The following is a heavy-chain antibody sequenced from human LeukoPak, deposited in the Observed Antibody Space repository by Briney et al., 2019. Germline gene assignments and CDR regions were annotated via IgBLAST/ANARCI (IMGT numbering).Heavy chain of an antibody. D-gene: IGHD3-22*01. J-gene: IGHJ3*02. Sequence: GGSLRLSCAASGFTFSSYWMSWVRQAPGKGLEWVANIKQDGSEKYYVDSVKGRFTISRDNSKNTLYLQMSSLRAEDTAVYYCARAYYYDSSGYYNAFDIWGQGTMVTVSS. CDR3: ARAYYYDSSGYYNAFDI. CDR2: IKQDGSEK. CDR1: GFTFSSYW. V-gene: IGHV3-7*01.